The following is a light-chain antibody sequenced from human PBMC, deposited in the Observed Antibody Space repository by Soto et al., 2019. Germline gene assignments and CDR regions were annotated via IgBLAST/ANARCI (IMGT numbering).Light chain of an antibody. V-gene: IGKV3-15*01. Sequence: EIVMTQSPATLSVSPGEGATLSCRASQSVSSYLAWYQQKPGQAPRLLIYGASTRATGIPARFSGRGSGTEFTLTITSLQSEDFAVYYCQQYNDWLWTFGQGTKVDIK. CDR2: GAS. CDR3: QQYNDWLWT. CDR1: QSVSSY. J-gene: IGKJ1*01.